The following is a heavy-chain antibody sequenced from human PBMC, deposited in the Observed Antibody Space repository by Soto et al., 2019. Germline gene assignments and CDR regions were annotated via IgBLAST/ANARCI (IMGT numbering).Heavy chain of an antibody. CDR3: ARGGGIVVVTAPYDH. CDR1: GYTFTSYY. V-gene: IGHV1-46*03. Sequence: QVQLVQSGAEVKKPGASVKVSCKASGYTFTSYYMNWVRQAPGQGLEWRGIINPSGGYTTYTQRFLGRVTMTSDTSTSTVHMELGRLTSEDTAVYYCARGGGIVVVTAPYDHWVQGTLVTVSS. J-gene: IGHJ4*02. D-gene: IGHD2-21*02. CDR2: INPSGGYT.